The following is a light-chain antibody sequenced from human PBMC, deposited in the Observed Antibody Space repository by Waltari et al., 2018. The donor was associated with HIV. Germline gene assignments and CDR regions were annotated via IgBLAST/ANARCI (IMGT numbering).Light chain of an antibody. V-gene: IGLV1-47*01. CDR2: XXD. Sequence: SXXTXXPSASGTAXQRXXIXCSXSXSNSGDNFVYWFQQLPGTAPKLLIXXXDXRPSGVPDRXXXSKXGTSASLAISGLRSEDEADYYCAAWDDRLLWVFGGGTILTVL. CDR3: AAWDDRLLWV. J-gene: IGLJ3*02. CDR1: XSNSGDNF.